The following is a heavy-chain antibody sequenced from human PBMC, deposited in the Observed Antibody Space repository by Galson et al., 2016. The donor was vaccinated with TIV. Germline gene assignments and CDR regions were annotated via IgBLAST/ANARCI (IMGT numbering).Heavy chain of an antibody. J-gene: IGHJ6*03. V-gene: IGHV3-9*01. CDR1: GFTFDDYA. CDR3: CKGSGDAPYYFYMDV. CDR2: ISWNGGVV. Sequence: LRLSCAASGFTFDDYALHWVRQAPGKGLEWVSGISWNGGVVGYADSVKGRFTISRDNAKNSLYLQMNSLRTDDTAVYFCCKGSGDAPYYFYMDVWGEGTTVIAS. D-gene: IGHD2-21*01.